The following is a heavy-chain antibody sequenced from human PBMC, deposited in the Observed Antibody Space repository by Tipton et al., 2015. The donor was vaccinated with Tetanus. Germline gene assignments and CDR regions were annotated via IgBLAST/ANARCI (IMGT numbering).Heavy chain of an antibody. V-gene: IGHV4-4*02. CDR2: IYHSGST. Sequence: TLSLTCAVSGGSITSSNYWSWVRHPPGKGLEWIGEIYHSGSTNYNPSLTSRVTISVDKSKNQFSLKPNSVTAADTAVYYCARDPQCCTGSACHSFDFWGQGTLVSVSS. J-gene: IGHJ4*02. D-gene: IGHD2-8*02. CDR3: ARDPQCCTGSACHSFDF. CDR1: GGSITSSNY.